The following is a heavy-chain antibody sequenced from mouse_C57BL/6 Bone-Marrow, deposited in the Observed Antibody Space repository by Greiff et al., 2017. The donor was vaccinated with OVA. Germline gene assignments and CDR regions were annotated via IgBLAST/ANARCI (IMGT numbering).Heavy chain of an antibody. CDR2: IDPSASYT. CDR3: ARCNDGYYAMDY. CDR1: GYTFTSYW. J-gene: IGHJ4*01. Sequence: QVQLKQPGAELVKPGASVKLSCKASGYTFTSYWMQWVKQRPGQGLEWIGEIDPSASYTNYNQKFKGKATLTVDTSSSTAYMQLSSLTSEDAAVYYCARCNDGYYAMDYWGQGTSVTVSS. V-gene: IGHV1-50*01. D-gene: IGHD2-3*01.